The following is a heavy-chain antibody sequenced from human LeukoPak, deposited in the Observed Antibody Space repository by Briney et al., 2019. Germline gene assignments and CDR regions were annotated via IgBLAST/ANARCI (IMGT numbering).Heavy chain of an antibody. CDR2: INPDGGGS. V-gene: IGHV3-23*01. J-gene: IGHJ4*02. Sequence: GGSLRLSCQASGFTFSIYAMSWVRQAPGKGLEWVSSINPDGGGSFFADSVKGRFTISRDDPRSVVYLQMNSLSAEDTAVYYCARSGVATCHYWGQGVLVTVSS. CDR1: GFTFSIYA. CDR3: ARSGVATCHY. D-gene: IGHD2-15*01.